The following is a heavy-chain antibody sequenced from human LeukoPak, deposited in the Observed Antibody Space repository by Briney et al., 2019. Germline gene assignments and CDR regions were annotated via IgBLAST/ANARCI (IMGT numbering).Heavy chain of an antibody. Sequence: GGSLRLSCAASGFMFSSYWMSWVRQAPGKGLEWVADIKEDGSEKSYVDSVKGRFTISRDNAKNSLYLQMNTLRAEDTGVYYCAKDDAWGRFYHWGQGTLVTVSS. CDR3: AKDDAWGRFYH. V-gene: IGHV3-7*03. D-gene: IGHD3-16*01. J-gene: IGHJ1*01. CDR2: IKEDGSEK. CDR1: GFMFSSYW.